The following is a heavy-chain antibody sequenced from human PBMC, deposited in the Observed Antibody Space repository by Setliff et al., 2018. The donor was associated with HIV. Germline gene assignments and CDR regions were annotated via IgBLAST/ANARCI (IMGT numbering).Heavy chain of an antibody. V-gene: IGHV3-21*06. J-gene: IGHJ4*02. Sequence: GGSLRLSCAASGFTFSDYSMTWVRQVPGRGLEWVSSISGTSYIYYADSVKGRFTVSRDNAKNSLYLHINSLRAEDTAVYYCARHELVGYYYSIDYWGQGTLVTVSS. CDR2: ISGTSYI. D-gene: IGHD3-22*01. CDR3: ARHELVGYYYSIDY. CDR1: GFTFSDYS.